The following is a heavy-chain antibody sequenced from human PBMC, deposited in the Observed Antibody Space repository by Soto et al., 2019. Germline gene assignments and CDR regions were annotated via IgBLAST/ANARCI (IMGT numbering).Heavy chain of an antibody. Sequence: ASVKVSCKVSGYTLTELSMHWVRQAPGKGLEWMGGFDPEDGETIYAQKFQGRVTMTEDTSTGTAYMELSSLRSEDTAVYYCATSLLRYFDWLPPPDYWGQGTLVTVSS. V-gene: IGHV1-24*01. J-gene: IGHJ4*02. CDR1: GYTLTELS. D-gene: IGHD3-9*01. CDR3: ATSLLRYFDWLPPPDY. CDR2: FDPEDGET.